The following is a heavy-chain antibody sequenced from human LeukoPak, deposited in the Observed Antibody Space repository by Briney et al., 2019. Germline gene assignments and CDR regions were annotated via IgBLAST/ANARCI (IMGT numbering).Heavy chain of an antibody. CDR3: ARAMRPYDSSGYNTYYFDY. V-gene: IGHV4-30-4*08. Sequence: SQTLSLTCTVSGGSISSGDYYWSWIRQPPGKGLEWIGYIYYSGSTYYNPSLKSRVTISVDTSKNQFSLKLSSVTAADTAVYYCARAMRPYDSSGYNTYYFDYWGQGTLVTVSS. CDR2: IYYSGST. D-gene: IGHD3-22*01. J-gene: IGHJ4*02. CDR1: GGSISSGDYY.